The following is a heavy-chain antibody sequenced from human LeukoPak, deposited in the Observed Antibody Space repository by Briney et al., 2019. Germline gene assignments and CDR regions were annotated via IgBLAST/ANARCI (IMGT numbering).Heavy chain of an antibody. CDR3: ARAVYGGNFLGY. D-gene: IGHD4-23*01. V-gene: IGHV4-61*01. CDR1: GGSISSSSYY. CDR2: IYYSGST. J-gene: IGHJ4*02. Sequence: PSETLSLTCTVSGGSISSSSYYWSWIRQPPGKGLEWIGYIYYSGSTNYNPSLKSRVTISVDTSKNQFSLKLSSVTAADTAVYYCARAVYGGNFLGYWGQGTLVTVSS.